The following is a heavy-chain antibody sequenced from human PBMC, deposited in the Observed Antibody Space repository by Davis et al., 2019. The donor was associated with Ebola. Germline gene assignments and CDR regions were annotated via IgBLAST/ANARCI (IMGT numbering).Heavy chain of an antibody. CDR2: TNHSGST. D-gene: IGHD3-22*01. J-gene: IGHJ4*02. Sequence: MPSETLSPTCAVYGGPFSGYYWSWIRHPPGKGLGWIGETNHSGSTNYNPSLKSRASISVDTSKNQISLKLNSVNAADTAVYYCARTPYYYDSSGYYSDYWGQGTLVTVSS. CDR3: ARTPYYYDSSGYYSDY. V-gene: IGHV4-34*01. CDR1: GGPFSGYY.